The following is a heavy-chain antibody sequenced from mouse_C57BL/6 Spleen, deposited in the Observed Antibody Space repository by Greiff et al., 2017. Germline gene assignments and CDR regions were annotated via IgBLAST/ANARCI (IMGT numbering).Heavy chain of an antibody. Sequence: EVQLVESGPGLVKPSQSLSLTCSVTGYSITSGYYWNWIRQFPGNKLEWMGYISYDGSNNYNPSLKNRISITRDTSKNQFFLKLNSVTTEDTATYYCARDPTGWYFDVWGTGTTVTVSS. D-gene: IGHD4-1*02. CDR2: ISYDGSN. CDR1: GYSITSGYY. J-gene: IGHJ1*03. CDR3: ARDPTGWYFDV. V-gene: IGHV3-6*01.